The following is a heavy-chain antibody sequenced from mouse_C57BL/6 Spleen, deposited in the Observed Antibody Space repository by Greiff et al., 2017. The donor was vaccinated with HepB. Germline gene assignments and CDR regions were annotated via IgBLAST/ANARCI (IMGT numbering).Heavy chain of an antibody. CDR3: ASVLLRRYAMDY. J-gene: IGHJ4*01. CDR1: GFTFSDYG. V-gene: IGHV5-17*01. Sequence: EVKLMESGGGLVKPGGSLKLSCAASGFTFSDYGMHWVRQAPEKGLEWVAYISSGSSTIYYADTVKGRFTISRDNAKNTLFLQMTSLRSEDTAMYYCASVLLRRYAMDYWGQGTSVTVSS. D-gene: IGHD1-1*01. CDR2: ISSGSSTI.